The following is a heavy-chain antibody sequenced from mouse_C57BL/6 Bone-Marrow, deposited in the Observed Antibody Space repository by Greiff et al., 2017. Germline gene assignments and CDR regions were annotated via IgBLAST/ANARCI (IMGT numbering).Heavy chain of an antibody. CDR2: IYPGSGNT. CDR1: GYTFTSYG. J-gene: IGHJ3*01. D-gene: IGHD1-1*01. Sequence: QVHVKQSGAELARPGASVKLSCKASGYTFTSYGISWVKQRTGQGLEWIGEIYPGSGNTYYNEKFKGKATLTADKSSSTAYMELRSLTSADSAVDFCENNYGSSCIAWFAYWGQGTLVTVSA. V-gene: IGHV1-81*01. CDR3: ENNYGSSCIAWFAY.